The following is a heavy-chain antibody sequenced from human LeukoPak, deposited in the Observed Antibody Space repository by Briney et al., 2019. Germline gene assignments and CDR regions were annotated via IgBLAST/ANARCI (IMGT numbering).Heavy chain of an antibody. D-gene: IGHD4-11*01. CDR2: LRTDGGRT. CDR3: ARDHPGSNSLDY. J-gene: IGHJ4*02. Sequence: GGSLRPSCVASGFTLYQYWMHCVGQSPGAGVRGVSRLRTDGGRTNYADSVKGRFTISRDNARNTVHLQMNSLRVEDTVVYYCARDHPGSNSLDYWGQGTLVTVSS. CDR1: GFTLYQYW. V-gene: IGHV3-74*01.